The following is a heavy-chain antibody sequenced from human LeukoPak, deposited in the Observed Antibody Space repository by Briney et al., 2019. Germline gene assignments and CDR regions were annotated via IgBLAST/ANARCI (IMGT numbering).Heavy chain of an antibody. CDR2: ISGSGGST. D-gene: IGHD2-15*01. V-gene: IGHV3-23*01. J-gene: IGHJ4*02. CDR3: AKDFWGYCSGGSCYAKFVFDY. CDR1: GFTFSSYA. Sequence: GGSLRLSCAASGFTFSSYAMSWVRQAPGKGREWVSAISGSGGSTYYADSGKGRFTISRDNSKKTMYLQMNSLRAEDTAVYYCAKDFWGYCSGGSCYAKFVFDYWGQGTLVTVSS.